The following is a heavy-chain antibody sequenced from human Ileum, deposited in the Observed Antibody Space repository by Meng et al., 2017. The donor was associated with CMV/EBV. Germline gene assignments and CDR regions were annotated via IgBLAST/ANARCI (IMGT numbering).Heavy chain of an antibody. CDR2: INSDGSST. Sequence: ETLSLTCAASGFTFSSYWMHWVRQAPGKGLVWVSRINSDGSSTSYADSVKGRFTISRDNAKNTLYLQMNSLRAEDTAVYYCARGDRGWFDPWGQGTLVTVSS. J-gene: IGHJ5*02. D-gene: IGHD3-10*01. CDR3: ARGDRGWFDP. V-gene: IGHV3-74*01. CDR1: GFTFSSYW.